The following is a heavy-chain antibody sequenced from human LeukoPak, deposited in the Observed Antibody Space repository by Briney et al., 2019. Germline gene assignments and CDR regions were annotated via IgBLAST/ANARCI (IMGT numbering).Heavy chain of an antibody. J-gene: IGHJ6*02. CDR2: INHNGNVN. CDR1: GYTFSSYW. V-gene: IGHV3-7*03. CDR3: ARGGGLDV. D-gene: IGHD3-16*01. Sequence: GGSLRLSCAASGYTFSSYWMSWVRQAPGKGLEWVASINHNGNVNYYVDSVKGRFTISRDNAKNSLYLQMSNLRAEDTAVYFCARGGGLDVWGQGATVTVSS.